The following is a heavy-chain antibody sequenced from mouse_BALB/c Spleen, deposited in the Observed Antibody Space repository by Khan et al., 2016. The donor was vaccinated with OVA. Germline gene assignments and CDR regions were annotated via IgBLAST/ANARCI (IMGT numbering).Heavy chain of an antibody. Sequence: QIQLVQSGPELKKPGETVKISCKASGYTFTNYGLNWVKQAPGKGLKWMGWINTYTGEPTYADDFKGRFAFSLETSASNVYLQINNLKYEDTATYFGARRPSFSYVMVYWGQGTTVTVSS. CDR2: INTYTGEP. V-gene: IGHV9-3-1*01. J-gene: IGHJ4*01. CDR3: ARRPSFSYVMVY. D-gene: IGHD3-1*01. CDR1: GYTFTNYG.